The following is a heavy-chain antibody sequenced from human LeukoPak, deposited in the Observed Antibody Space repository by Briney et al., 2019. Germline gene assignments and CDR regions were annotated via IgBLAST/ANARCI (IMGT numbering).Heavy chain of an antibody. Sequence: SETLSLTCTVSGGSISSGTYYWTCIRQPAGKGLEWIGRIYTTGSPNYNPSLKSRLTMSTYTSKNQFSLKLSSVTAADTAVYYCARVTTGGYYNCWGQGTLVTVSS. CDR2: IYTTGSP. CDR1: GGSISSGTYY. V-gene: IGHV4-61*02. D-gene: IGHD3-22*01. J-gene: IGHJ4*02. CDR3: ARVTTGGYYNC.